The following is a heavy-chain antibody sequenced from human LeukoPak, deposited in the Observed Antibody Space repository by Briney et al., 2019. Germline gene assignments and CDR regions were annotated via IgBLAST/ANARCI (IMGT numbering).Heavy chain of an antibody. V-gene: IGHV3-30-3*01. CDR2: ISYDGSNK. CDR1: GFTFSSYA. Sequence: PGRSLRLSCAASGFTFSSYAMHWVRQAPGKGLEWVAVISYDGSNKYYADSVKGRFTISRDNSKNTLYLQMNSLRAEDTAVYYCARDVCTRYCSSTSCCYFDYWGQGTLVTVSS. CDR3: ARDVCTRYCSSTSCCYFDY. D-gene: IGHD2-2*01. J-gene: IGHJ4*02.